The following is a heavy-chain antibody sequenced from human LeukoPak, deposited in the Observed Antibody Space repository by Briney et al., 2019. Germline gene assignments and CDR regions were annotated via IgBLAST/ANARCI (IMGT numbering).Heavy chain of an antibody. J-gene: IGHJ4*02. CDR1: GGSISSYY. V-gene: IGHV4-59*10. D-gene: IGHD7-27*01. Sequence: SETLSLTCAVYGGSISSYYWSWIRQPAGKGLEWIGRIYTSGSTNYNPSLKSRVTMSVDTSKNQFSLKLSSVTAADTAVYYCARGPHYALGIYFDYWGQGTLVTVSS. CDR3: ARGPHYALGIYFDY. CDR2: IYTSGST.